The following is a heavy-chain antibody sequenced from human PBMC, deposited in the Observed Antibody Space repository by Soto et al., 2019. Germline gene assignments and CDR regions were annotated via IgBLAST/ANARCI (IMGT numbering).Heavy chain of an antibody. V-gene: IGHV3-11*01. CDR3: ATVGYCSSTSCQTRYYYYGMDV. D-gene: IGHD2-2*03. CDR2: ISRSGSDI. Sequence: PGGSLRLSCAASGFTFSDYSMNWVRQAPGKGLEWVSYISRSGSDIYYADSVKGRFTISRDNAKNSLFLQMNSPRAEDTAVYYCATVGYCSSTSCQTRYYYYGMDVWGQGTTVTVSS. J-gene: IGHJ6*02. CDR1: GFTFSDYS.